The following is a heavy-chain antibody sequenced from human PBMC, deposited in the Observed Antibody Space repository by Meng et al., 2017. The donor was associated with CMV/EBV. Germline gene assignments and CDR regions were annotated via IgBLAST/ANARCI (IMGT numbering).Heavy chain of an antibody. V-gene: IGHV3-74*01. Sequence: GESLKISCAASGFTFDDYAMHWVRQAPGKGLVWVSRINSDGSSTSYADSVKGRFTISRDNAKNTLYLQMNSLRAEDTAVYYCARDRVPTNWNDVYNWFDPWGQGTLVTVSS. J-gene: IGHJ5*02. CDR2: INSDGSST. D-gene: IGHD1-1*01. CDR3: ARDRVPTNWNDVYNWFDP. CDR1: GFTFDDYA.